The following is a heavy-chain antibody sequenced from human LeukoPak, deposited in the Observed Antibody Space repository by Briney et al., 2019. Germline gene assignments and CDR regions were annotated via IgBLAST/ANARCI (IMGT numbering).Heavy chain of an antibody. CDR1: GGSINSSSYY. Sequence: PSETLSLTCTVSGGSINSSSYYWGWIRQPPGKGLEWIGSIYYSGSTYYNPSLKSRVTISVDTSKNQFSLKLSSVTAADTAVYYCARQGIAVGYFDYWGQGTLVTVSS. CDR2: IYYSGST. J-gene: IGHJ4*02. CDR3: ARQGIAVGYFDY. D-gene: IGHD6-19*01. V-gene: IGHV4-39*01.